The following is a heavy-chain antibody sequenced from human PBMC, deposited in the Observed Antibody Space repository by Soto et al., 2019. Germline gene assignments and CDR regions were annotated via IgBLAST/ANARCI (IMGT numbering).Heavy chain of an antibody. D-gene: IGHD3-10*01. CDR1: GGSISSGGYY. J-gene: IGHJ6*03. V-gene: IGHV4-31*03. CDR3: ARDPSVSPTMVRVVPIFYYYNYMDV. CDR2: IYYSGST. Sequence: QVQLQESGPGLVKPSQTLSLTCTVSGGSISSGGYYWSWIRQHPGKGLEWIGYIYYSGSTDYNPSLKSRVTISVYTSKNQFSLELSSVTAADTAVYYCARDPSVSPTMVRVVPIFYYYNYMDVWGKGTTVTVSS.